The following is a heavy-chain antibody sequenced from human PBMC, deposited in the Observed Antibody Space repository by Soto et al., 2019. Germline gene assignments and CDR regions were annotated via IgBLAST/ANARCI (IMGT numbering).Heavy chain of an antibody. CDR3: VCIAVAGTV. CDR1: GFTFGSYA. V-gene: IGHV3-30-3*01. Sequence: QVQLVESGGGVVQPGRSLRLSCAASGFTFGSYAMHWVRQAPGKGLEWVAVISYDGSNKYYADSVKGRFTISRDNSKNTLYLQMNSLRAEDTAVYYCVCIAVAGTVWGQGTLVTVSS. J-gene: IGHJ4*02. CDR2: ISYDGSNK. D-gene: IGHD6-19*01.